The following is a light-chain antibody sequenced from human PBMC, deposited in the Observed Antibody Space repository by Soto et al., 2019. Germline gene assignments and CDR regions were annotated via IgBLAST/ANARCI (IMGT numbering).Light chain of an antibody. V-gene: IGLV1-44*01. CDR1: SSNIRINT. J-gene: IGLJ1*01. CDR2: SNN. CDR3: QSYDISLHNYV. Sequence: QSVLTQPPSASGTPGQRVTISCSGSSSNIRINTVNWYQQLPGTAPKLLIYSNNQRSSGVPDRFSGSKSGTSASLAITSLQAEDEADYYCQSYDISLHNYVFGTGTKVTVL.